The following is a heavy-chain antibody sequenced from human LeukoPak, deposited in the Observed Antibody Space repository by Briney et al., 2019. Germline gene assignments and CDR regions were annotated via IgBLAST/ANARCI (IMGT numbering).Heavy chain of an antibody. CDR1: GFSFGSHG. CDR2: IWYDGNTK. CDR3: ARGPALGVRGAHLDY. J-gene: IGHJ4*02. D-gene: IGHD3-10*01. V-gene: IGHV3-33*01. Sequence: GGSLRLSCTASGFSFGSHGMHWVRQTPGKGLDWVAVIWYDGNTKHYADSVKGRFTISRDNPKNTLFLEMNTLRVEDTAVYRCARGPALGVRGAHLDYWGQGILVAVSS.